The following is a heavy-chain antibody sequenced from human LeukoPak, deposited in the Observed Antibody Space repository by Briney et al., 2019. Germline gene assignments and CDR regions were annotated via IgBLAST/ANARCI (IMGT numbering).Heavy chain of an antibody. D-gene: IGHD3/OR15-3a*01. CDR2: IRGDNGNT. J-gene: IGHJ6*03. V-gene: IGHV1-18*01. CDR3: ARGLAPGPDIPDYMDV. CDR1: GYTFSNYG. Sequence: ASVKVSCKASGYTFSNYGISWVRQAPGQGLEWVGWIRGDNGNTNYAQKLQGRVTMTTDTSTSTAYMELRSLGSDETAVYYCARGLAPGPDIPDYMDVWGKGTTVTVSS.